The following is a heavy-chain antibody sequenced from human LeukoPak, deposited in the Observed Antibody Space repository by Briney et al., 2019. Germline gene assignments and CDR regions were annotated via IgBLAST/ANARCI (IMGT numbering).Heavy chain of an antibody. Sequence: ASVKVSCKTSGYTFATYLMHWVRQAPGLGLEWMGYIKPNSGVTNYAQKFRGRVTMTWDTSISTAYIELSGLTSDDTAIYYCARPTYCGSNCYFNFDYWGQGTLVTVSS. CDR3: ARPTYCGSNCYFNFDY. CDR2: IKPNSGVT. V-gene: IGHV1-2*02. CDR1: GYTFATYL. J-gene: IGHJ4*02. D-gene: IGHD2-21*02.